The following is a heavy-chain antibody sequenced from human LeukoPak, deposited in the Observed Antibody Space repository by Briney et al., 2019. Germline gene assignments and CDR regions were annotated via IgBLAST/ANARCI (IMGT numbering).Heavy chain of an antibody. CDR1: GFTFSSYG. CDR2: ISGSGGST. D-gene: IGHD6-13*01. CDR3: AKPHSSSWRFDY. Sequence: GGSLRLSCAASGFTFSSYGMSWVRQAPGKGLEWVSAISGSGGSTYYADSVKGRFTISRDNSKNTLYLQMNSLRAEDTAVYYCAKPHSSSWRFDYWGQGTLVTVSS. V-gene: IGHV3-23*01. J-gene: IGHJ4*02.